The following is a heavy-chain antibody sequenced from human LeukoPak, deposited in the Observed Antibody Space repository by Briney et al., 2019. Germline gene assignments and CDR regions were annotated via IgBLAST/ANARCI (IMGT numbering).Heavy chain of an antibody. D-gene: IGHD1-26*01. V-gene: IGHV4-30-2*01. CDR2: IYHSGST. CDR3: ARGGGSYLEYFQH. Sequence: SQTLSLTCAVSGGSISSGGYSWSWIRQPPGKGLEWIGYIYHSGSTYYNPSLKSRVTISVDRSKNQFSLKLSSVTAADTAVYYCARGGGSYLEYFQHWGQGTLVTVSS. J-gene: IGHJ1*01. CDR1: GGSISSGGYS.